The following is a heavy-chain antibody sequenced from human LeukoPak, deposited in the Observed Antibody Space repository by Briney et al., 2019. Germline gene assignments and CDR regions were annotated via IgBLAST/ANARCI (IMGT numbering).Heavy chain of an antibody. CDR3: ASIVRANTGLDC. J-gene: IGHJ4*02. CDR1: GFTFSSYC. Sequence: PGGSLRLSCAVSGFTFSSYCMHRVRQAPGKGLVWVSRINSDGSSTSYADSVKGRFTISRDNAKNTLYLQMNSLRAEDTAVYYCASIVRANTGLDCWGQGTLVTVSS. D-gene: IGHD1-26*01. CDR2: INSDGSST. V-gene: IGHV3-74*01.